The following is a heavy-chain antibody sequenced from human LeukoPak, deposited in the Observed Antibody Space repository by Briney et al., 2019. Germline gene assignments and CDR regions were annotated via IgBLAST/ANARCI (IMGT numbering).Heavy chain of an antibody. Sequence: EASVKVSCKACVGTFSNYDISWVGPAPGQGLEWMGGIIPIFGTANYAQKFQGRVTITADESTSTAYMELTSLRSEDTAVYYCARDGPDITGPTKLSPSDHYYTDGCGKRTTVTVSS. CDR2: IIPIFGTA. D-gene: IGHD1-7*01. CDR1: VGTFSNYD. CDR3: ARDGPDITGPTKLSPSDHYYTDG. V-gene: IGHV1-69*13. J-gene: IGHJ6*03.